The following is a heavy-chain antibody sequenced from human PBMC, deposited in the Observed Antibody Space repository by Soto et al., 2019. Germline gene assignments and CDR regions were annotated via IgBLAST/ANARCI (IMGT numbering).Heavy chain of an antibody. CDR1: GFSFSISP. CDR3: ARDPKTSGGQHWAFNYFDS. D-gene: IGHD7-27*01. J-gene: IGHJ4*02. CDR2: ISYDGTNK. V-gene: IGHV3-30-3*01. Sequence: QVQLVESGGGVVQPGRSLRLSCAASGFSFSISPMHWVRQAPGKGPEWVARISYDGTNKVYADSVKGRFTISRDNSKSTLYLQVNSLGPEDAAVYYCARDPKTSGGQHWAFNYFDSWGQRTLVTVSS.